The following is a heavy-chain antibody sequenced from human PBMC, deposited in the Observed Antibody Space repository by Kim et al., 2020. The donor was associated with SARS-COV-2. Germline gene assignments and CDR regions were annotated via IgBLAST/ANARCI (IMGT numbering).Heavy chain of an antibody. CDR1: GFTFSDYY. CDR3: VRDRYSCSLPGNYYGMDV. J-gene: IGHJ6*02. V-gene: IGHV3-11*01. D-gene: IGHD5-12*01. CDR2: ISSSGSTI. Sequence: GGSLRLSCAASGFTFSDYYMSWIRQAPGKGLEWVSYISSSGSTIYYADSVKGRFTISRDNSKNSLYLQMNSLRVEDTAVYYCVRDRYSCSLPGNYYGMDVRGQGTTVTVSS.